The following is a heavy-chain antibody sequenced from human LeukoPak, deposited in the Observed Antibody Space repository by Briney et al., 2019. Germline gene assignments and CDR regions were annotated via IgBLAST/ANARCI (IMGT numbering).Heavy chain of an antibody. Sequence: GASVKVSCKASGYTFTSYGISWVRQAPGQGLEWMGWISAYNGNTNYGQKLQGRVTMTTDTSTSTAYMELRSLRSDDTAVYDCARGVNYYYDFWSVPMAAFDIWRQGTMVTVSS. D-gene: IGHD3-3*01. V-gene: IGHV1-18*01. CDR3: ARGVNYYYDFWSVPMAAFDI. J-gene: IGHJ3*02. CDR2: ISAYNGNT. CDR1: GYTFTSYG.